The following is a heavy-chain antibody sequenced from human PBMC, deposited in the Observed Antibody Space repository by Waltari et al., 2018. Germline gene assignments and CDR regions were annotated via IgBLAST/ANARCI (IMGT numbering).Heavy chain of an antibody. Sequence: EVQLVESGGGLVKPGGSLRLSCAASGFTFSSYSMNWVRQAPGKGREWVSSISSSSSYIYYADSVKGRFTISRDNAKNSLYLQMNSLRAEDTAVYYCARGEGCSGGSCSYAFDIWGQGTMVTVSS. V-gene: IGHV3-21*01. J-gene: IGHJ3*02. D-gene: IGHD2-15*01. CDR2: ISSSSSYI. CDR1: GFTFSSYS. CDR3: ARGEGCSGGSCSYAFDI.